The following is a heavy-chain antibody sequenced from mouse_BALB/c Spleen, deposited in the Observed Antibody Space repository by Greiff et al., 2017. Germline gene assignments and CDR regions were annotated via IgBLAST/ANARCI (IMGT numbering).Heavy chain of an antibody. J-gene: IGHJ2*01. CDR3: ARGAGDFDY. CDR1: GFTFSSFG. CDR2: ISSGSSTI. V-gene: IGHV5-17*02. Sequence: EVNLVESGGGLVQPGGSRKLSCAASGFTFSSFGMHWVRQAPEKGLEWVAYISSGSSTIYYADTVKGRFTISRDNPKNTLFLQMTSLRSEDTAMYYCARGAGDFDYWGQGTTLTVSS. D-gene: IGHD3-3*01.